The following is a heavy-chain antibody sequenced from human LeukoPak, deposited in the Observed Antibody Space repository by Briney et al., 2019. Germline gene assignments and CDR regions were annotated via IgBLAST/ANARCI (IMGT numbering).Heavy chain of an antibody. V-gene: IGHV4-59*08. CDR3: ARQAVIIPTGMEGPWFDP. D-gene: IGHD2/OR15-2a*01. CDR2: IYYAGSS. J-gene: IGHJ5*02. Sequence: NPSETLSLTCTVSGVSIKNYYWSWIRQPPGKGLERIANIYYAGSSNYNPSLESRVSVSIDASKNHLSLKLTSVTAADTAIYYCARQAVIIPTGMEGPWFDPWGQGTLVAVSS. CDR1: GVSIKNYY.